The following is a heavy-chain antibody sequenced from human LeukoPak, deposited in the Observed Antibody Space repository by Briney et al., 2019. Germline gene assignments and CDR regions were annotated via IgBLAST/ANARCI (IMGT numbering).Heavy chain of an antibody. D-gene: IGHD4-17*01. J-gene: IGHJ4*02. V-gene: IGHV3-53*01. CDR2: IYSGGST. CDR3: ARDRVGDGDYVGYFDY. CDR1: GFTVSSNY. Sequence: PGGSLRLSCAASGFTVSSNYMSWVRQAPGKGLEWVSVIYSGGSTYYADSVKGRFTISRDNSKNTLYLQMNSLRAEDTAVYYCARDRVGDGDYVGYFDYWGQGTLVTVSS.